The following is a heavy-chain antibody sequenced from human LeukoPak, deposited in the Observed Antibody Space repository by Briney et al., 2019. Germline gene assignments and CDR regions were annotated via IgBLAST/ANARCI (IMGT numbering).Heavy chain of an antibody. V-gene: IGHV3-23*01. CDR2: ISGSGGST. CDR1: GFTFSSYA. CDR3: AKSLSKDRSGELLSPDFDY. Sequence: PGGSLRLSCAASGFTFSSYAMSWVRQAPGKGLEWVSAISGSGGSTYYADSVKGRFTISRDNSKNTLYLQMNSLRAEDTAVYYCAKSLSKDRSGELLSPDFDYWGQGTLVTVSS. D-gene: IGHD3-10*01. J-gene: IGHJ4*02.